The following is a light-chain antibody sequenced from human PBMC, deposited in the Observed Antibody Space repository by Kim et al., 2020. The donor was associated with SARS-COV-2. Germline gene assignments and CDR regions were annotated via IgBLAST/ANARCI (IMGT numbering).Light chain of an antibody. CDR1: SGFSSSD. Sequence: LPGGRGHLPRGGTSGFSSSDLAWYQQRPGLAPRLVIYEASFRATGIPDRFSGSASGTDFTLTISRLEPEDFGVYFCQHYGTSPGTFGGGTKVDIK. V-gene: IGKV3D-20*01. J-gene: IGKJ4*01. CDR3: QHYGTSPGT. CDR2: EAS.